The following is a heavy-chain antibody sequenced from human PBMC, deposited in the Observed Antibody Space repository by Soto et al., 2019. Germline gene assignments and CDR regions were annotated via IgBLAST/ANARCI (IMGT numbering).Heavy chain of an antibody. CDR2: ISSSSSTI. V-gene: IGHV3-48*02. CDR1: GFTFSSYS. J-gene: IGHJ5*02. CDR3: ARDSPDYDFWSGYPSGYWFDP. D-gene: IGHD3-3*01. Sequence: EVQLVESGGGLVQPGGSLRLSCAAYGFTFSSYSMNWVRQAPGKGLEWVSYISSSSSTIYYADSVKGRFTISRDNAKNSLYLQMNSLRDEDTAVYYCARDSPDYDFWSGYPSGYWFDPWGQGTLVTVSS.